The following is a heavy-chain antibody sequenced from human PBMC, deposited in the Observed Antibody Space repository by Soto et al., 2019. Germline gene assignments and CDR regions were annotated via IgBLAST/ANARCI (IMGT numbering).Heavy chain of an antibody. Sequence: EVQLVESGGGLVKPGGSLRLSCAASGFTFSNAWMNWVRQAPGKGLEWVGRIKSKTDGGTTDYAAPVKGRFTISRDDSKNTLYLQMNSLKTEDTAVYYCTTGSSIFGVAHFPDYWGQGTLVTVSS. D-gene: IGHD3-3*01. CDR2: IKSKTDGGTT. CDR3: TTGSSIFGVAHFPDY. CDR1: GFTFSNAW. J-gene: IGHJ4*02. V-gene: IGHV3-15*07.